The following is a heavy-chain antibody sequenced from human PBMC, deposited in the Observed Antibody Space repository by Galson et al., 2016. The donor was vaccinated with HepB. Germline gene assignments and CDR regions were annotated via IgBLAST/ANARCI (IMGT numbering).Heavy chain of an antibody. D-gene: IGHD2-15*01. CDR2: IHNSGST. Sequence: ETLSLTCTVSGASMRNYYWSWIRRPPGKGLEWIGYIHNSGSTYYNPSLKSRVTISVDTSKSQFSLNLSSVTAADTAVYYCARGNGWPLYWGQGTLVTVSS. CDR1: GASMRNYY. CDR3: ARGNGWPLY. J-gene: IGHJ4*02. V-gene: IGHV4-59*01.